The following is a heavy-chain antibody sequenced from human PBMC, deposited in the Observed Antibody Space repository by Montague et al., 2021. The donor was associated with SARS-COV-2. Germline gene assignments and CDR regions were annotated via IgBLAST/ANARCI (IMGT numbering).Heavy chain of an antibody. CDR2: TCFRFKKKY. V-gene: IGHV6-1*01. CDR3: ARDPRYSLSWSFDY. D-gene: IGHD6-13*01. J-gene: IGHJ4*02. Sequence: CAISGDSDGVVPLARSSDEHTSELQPGRLRVTCFRFKKKYDYAVSVKSRMTISPDTSKNQFSLQLSSVTPEDRAVYYCARDPRYSLSWSFDYWGQGTLVTVSS. CDR1: GDSDGVVPLA.